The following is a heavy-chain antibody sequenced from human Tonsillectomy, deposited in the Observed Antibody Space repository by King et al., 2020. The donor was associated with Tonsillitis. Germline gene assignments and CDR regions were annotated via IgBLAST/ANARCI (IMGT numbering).Heavy chain of an antibody. J-gene: IGHJ6*02. D-gene: IGHD3-10*01. Sequence: VQLQESGPGLVKPSETLSLTCTVSGGSINTYYWSWIRQPPGKGLEWIGYIYYSGRTNYNPSLKSRVTISVDTSKNQFSLKLSSVTAADTAVYYCARRGMVRGVINYYSGMDVWGQGTTVTVSS. CDR2: IYYSGRT. V-gene: IGHV4-59*08. CDR1: GGSINTYY. CDR3: ARRGMVRGVINYYSGMDV.